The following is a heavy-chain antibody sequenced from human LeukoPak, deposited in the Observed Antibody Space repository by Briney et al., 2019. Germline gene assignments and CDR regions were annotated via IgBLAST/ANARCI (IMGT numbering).Heavy chain of an antibody. J-gene: IGHJ4*02. CDR1: GGSISSYY. D-gene: IGHD2-2*01. V-gene: IGHV4-59*01. CDR2: INYSGST. CDR3: ARGSDPIVVVPTAFDY. Sequence: ASETLSLTCTVSGGSISSYYWSWIRQPPGKGLEWIGYINYSGSTNYNPSLKSRVTISVDMSKNQFSLKLSSVSAADTAVYYCARGSDPIVVVPTAFDYWGQGTLVTVSS.